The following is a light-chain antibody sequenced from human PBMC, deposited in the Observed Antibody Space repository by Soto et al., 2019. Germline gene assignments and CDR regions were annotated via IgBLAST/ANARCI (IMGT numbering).Light chain of an antibody. CDR3: QQYYSYSWT. V-gene: IGKV1-5*01. J-gene: IGKJ1*01. Sequence: DIQLTQSPSTRSASAGHRVTITCRASQTINSRLALYQQKPGKAPKLLIYDVSNLESGVPSRFSGSGSGTEFTHIISSLQSDDFATYYCQQYYSYSWTFGQGTKVDIK. CDR1: QTINSR. CDR2: DVS.